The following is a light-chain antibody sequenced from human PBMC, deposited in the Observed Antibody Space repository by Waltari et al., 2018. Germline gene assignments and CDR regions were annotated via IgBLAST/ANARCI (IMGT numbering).Light chain of an antibody. CDR2: RSD. Sequence: QSVLTQPPSASGTPGQGVTISCSGGASNIGNNVVNWYQQVPGKAPKLLIYRSDRRPAGVPDRFVGSKSGTSASLAISGLQSEDEADYYCAAWDDSLNGRWVFGGGTKVTVL. CDR1: ASNIGNNV. V-gene: IGLV1-44*01. CDR3: AAWDDSLNGRWV. J-gene: IGLJ3*02.